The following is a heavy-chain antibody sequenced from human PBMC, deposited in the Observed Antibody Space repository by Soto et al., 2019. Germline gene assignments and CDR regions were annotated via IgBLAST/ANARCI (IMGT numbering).Heavy chain of an antibody. CDR3: ARITGAHYYDSSGYFDY. J-gene: IGHJ4*02. D-gene: IGHD3-22*01. V-gene: IGHV2-26*01. Sequence: SGPTLVNPTETLTLTCTVSGFSLSNARMGVSWIRQPPGKALEWLAHIFSNDERSYSTSLKSRLTISKDTSKSQVVLTMTNMDPVDTATYYCARITGAHYYDSSGYFDYWGQGTLVTVSS. CDR1: GFSLSNARMG. CDR2: IFSNDER.